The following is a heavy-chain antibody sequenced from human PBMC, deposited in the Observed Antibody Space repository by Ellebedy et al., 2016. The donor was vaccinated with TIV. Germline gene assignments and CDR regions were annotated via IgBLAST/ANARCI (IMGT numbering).Heavy chain of an antibody. Sequence: GESLKISCAASGFTFSDYYMSWIRQAPGKGLEWVSSISSSSSYIYYADSVKGRFTISRDNAKNSLYLQMNSLRAEDTAVYYCAKVGGYCSSTSCYSVTGMDVWGQGTTVTVSS. CDR2: ISSSSSYI. D-gene: IGHD2-2*03. V-gene: IGHV3-11*06. CDR1: GFTFSDYY. J-gene: IGHJ6*02. CDR3: AKVGGYCSSTSCYSVTGMDV.